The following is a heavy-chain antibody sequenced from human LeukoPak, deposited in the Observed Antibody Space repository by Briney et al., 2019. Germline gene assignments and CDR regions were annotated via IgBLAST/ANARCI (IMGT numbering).Heavy chain of an antibody. Sequence: TGGSLRLSCAASGFTFSSYAMSWVRQAPGKGLEWVSAISGSGGSTYYADSVKGRFTISRDNSKNTLYLQMNSLRAEDTAVYYCAKGSILYYYYYYMDVWGKGTTVTVSS. J-gene: IGHJ6*03. CDR3: AKGSILYYYYYYMDV. CDR1: GFTFSSYA. D-gene: IGHD1-26*01. CDR2: ISGSGGST. V-gene: IGHV3-23*01.